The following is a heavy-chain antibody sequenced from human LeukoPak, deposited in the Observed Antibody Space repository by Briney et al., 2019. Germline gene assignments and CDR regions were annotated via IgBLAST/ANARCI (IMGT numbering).Heavy chain of an antibody. D-gene: IGHD7-27*01. CDR3: ARQPTGDQIDY. CDR1: GGSISSYY. Sequence: KPSETLSLTCTVSGGSISSYYWSWIRQPPGKGLEWIGYIYYSGSTNYNPSLKSRVTTSVDTSKNQFSLKLGSVTAADTAVYYCARQPTGDQIDYWGQGTLVTVSS. J-gene: IGHJ4*02. CDR2: IYYSGST. V-gene: IGHV4-59*08.